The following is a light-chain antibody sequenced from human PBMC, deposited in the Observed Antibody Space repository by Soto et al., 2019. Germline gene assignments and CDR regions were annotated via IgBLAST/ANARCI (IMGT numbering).Light chain of an antibody. CDR1: ASNIGNDY. Sequence: QSALTQPPSVSAAPGHKVTISCSGTASNIGNDYVSWYQQLPGEAPQPLIYDNNRRPSGIPDRFSGSRSDTSATLGITGLQTGDEADYYCGAWDSSLNVYVFGTGTKVTVL. J-gene: IGLJ1*01. CDR3: GAWDSSLNVYV. V-gene: IGLV1-51*01. CDR2: DNN.